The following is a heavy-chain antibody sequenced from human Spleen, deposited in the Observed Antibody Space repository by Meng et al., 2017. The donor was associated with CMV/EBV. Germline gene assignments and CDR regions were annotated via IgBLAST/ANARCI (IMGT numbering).Heavy chain of an antibody. Sequence: CTFSGFSLSTSGVGVGWIRQPPGKALEWLALIYWNDDKRYSPSLKSRLTITKDTSKNQVVLTMTNMDPVDTATYYCAHFRGYGYVDYWGQGTLVTVSS. J-gene: IGHJ4*02. D-gene: IGHD5-18*01. CDR3: AHFRGYGYVDY. CDR1: GFSLSTSGVG. V-gene: IGHV2-5*01. CDR2: IYWNDDK.